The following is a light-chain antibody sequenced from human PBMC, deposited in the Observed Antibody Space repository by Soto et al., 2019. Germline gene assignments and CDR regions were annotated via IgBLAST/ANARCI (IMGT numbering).Light chain of an antibody. J-gene: IGKJ2*01. CDR2: GVF. V-gene: IGKV3-20*01. Sequence: VLTQSPDTMSLSPGERATLSCRTSQNVYNNYLAWYQQRPGQAPRLLIYGVFNRATGIPTRFSGSGSGTDFTLPISGLEPEDSAVYYCQHYDGSPRTFGQGTNLEIK. CDR1: QNVYNNY. CDR3: QHYDGSPRT.